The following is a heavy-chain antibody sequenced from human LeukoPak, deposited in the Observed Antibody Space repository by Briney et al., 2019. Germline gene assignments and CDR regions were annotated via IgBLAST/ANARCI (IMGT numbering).Heavy chain of an antibody. V-gene: IGHV1-3*01. CDR1: GYKFSSHA. CDR3: ARGGTNGWETFDI. Sequence: ASVKVSCKASGYKFSSHAIHWVRQAPGQRPEWMGWINCGTGYTVYSQKFQGRVAITSDSSATTAYLELSSLTSEDTAVYYCARGGTNGWETFDIWGQGAVVTVSS. J-gene: IGHJ3*02. CDR2: INCGTGYT. D-gene: IGHD2-8*01.